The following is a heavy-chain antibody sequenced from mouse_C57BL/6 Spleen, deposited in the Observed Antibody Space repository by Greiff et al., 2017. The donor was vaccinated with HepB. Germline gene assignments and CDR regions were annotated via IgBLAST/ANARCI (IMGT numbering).Heavy chain of an antibody. CDR1: GFTFSNYW. D-gene: IGHD3-2*02. CDR2: IRLKSDNYAT. Sequence: EVQLVESGGGLVQPGGSMKLSCVASGFTFSNYWMNWVRQSPEKGLEWVAQIRLKSDNYATHYAESVKGRFTISRDDSKSSVYLQMNNLRAEDTGIYYCTTGVGFAYWGQGTLVTVSA. CDR3: TTGVGFAY. V-gene: IGHV6-3*01. J-gene: IGHJ3*01.